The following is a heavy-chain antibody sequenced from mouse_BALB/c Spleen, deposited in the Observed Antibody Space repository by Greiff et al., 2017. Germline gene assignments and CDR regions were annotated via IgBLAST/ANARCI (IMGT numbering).Heavy chain of an antibody. CDR1: GYTFTSYW. D-gene: IGHD1-1*01. Sequence: QVQLQQPGAELVKPGASVKLSCKASGYTFTSYWMHWVKQRPGQGLEWIGEINPSNGRTNYNEKFKSKATLTVDKSSSTAYMQLSSLTSEDSAVYYCARWYYGSSPYFDYWGQGTTLTVSS. CDR2: INPSNGRT. J-gene: IGHJ2*01. CDR3: ARWYYGSSPYFDY. V-gene: IGHV1S81*02.